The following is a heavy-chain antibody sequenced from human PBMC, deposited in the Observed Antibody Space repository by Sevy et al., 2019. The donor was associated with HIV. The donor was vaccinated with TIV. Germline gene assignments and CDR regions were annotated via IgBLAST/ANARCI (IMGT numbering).Heavy chain of an antibody. D-gene: IGHD6-19*01. CDR2: ISYDGSNK. CDR3: AKDQDLYSSGWYDY. CDR1: GFTFSSYR. Sequence: GGSLRLSCAASGFTFSSYRMHWVRQAPGKGLEWVAVISYDGSNKYYADSVKGRFTISRDNSKNTLYLQMNSLRAEDTAVYYCAKDQDLYSSGWYDYWGQGTLVTVSS. V-gene: IGHV3-30*18. J-gene: IGHJ4*02.